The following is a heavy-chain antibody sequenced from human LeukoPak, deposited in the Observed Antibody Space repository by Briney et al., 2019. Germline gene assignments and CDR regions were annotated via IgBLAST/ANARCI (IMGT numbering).Heavy chain of an antibody. J-gene: IGHJ4*02. CDR2: ISYTGTT. Sequence: SETLSLTCTVSGDSISGYHCSWIRQPPGKELEWIGYISYTGTTTYNSSLKNRVTISADTSKNQFSLKVTSMTAADTAVYYCARDGGMSGSHWGRGILVTVSS. D-gene: IGHD3-16*01. CDR3: ARDGGMSGSH. CDR1: GDSISGYH. V-gene: IGHV4-59*01.